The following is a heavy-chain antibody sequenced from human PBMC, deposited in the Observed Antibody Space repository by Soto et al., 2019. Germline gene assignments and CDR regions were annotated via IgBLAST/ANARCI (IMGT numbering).Heavy chain of an antibody. CDR1: GGSFSGYY. D-gene: IGHD5-12*01. Sequence: QVQLQQWGAGLLKPSETLSLTCAVYGGSFSGYYWSWIRQPPGKGLEWIGEINHSGSTNYNPSLKSRVTISVDTSKNQFSLKLSSVTAADTAVYYCARSRMGDIVATKGGYYFDYWGQGTLVTVSS. J-gene: IGHJ4*02. CDR2: INHSGST. CDR3: ARSRMGDIVATKGGYYFDY. V-gene: IGHV4-34*01.